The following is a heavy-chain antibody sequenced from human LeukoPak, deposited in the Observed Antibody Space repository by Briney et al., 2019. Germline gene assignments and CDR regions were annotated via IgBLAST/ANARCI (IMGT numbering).Heavy chain of an antibody. Sequence: PGGSLRLSCAASGLTFSGYAMNWVRQAPGKGLEWVSLIFASGSTTKYADSVKGRFTISRDNSKNTLYLQMNSLRAEDTAVYYCAKDGVVFWPPGYWGQGTLVTVSS. V-gene: IGHV3-23*03. CDR2: IFASGSTT. CDR3: AKDGVVFWPPGY. D-gene: IGHD3-9*01. CDR1: GLTFSGYA. J-gene: IGHJ4*02.